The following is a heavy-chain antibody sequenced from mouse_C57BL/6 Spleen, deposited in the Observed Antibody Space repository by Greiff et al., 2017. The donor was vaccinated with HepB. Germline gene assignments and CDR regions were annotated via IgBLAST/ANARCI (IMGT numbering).Heavy chain of an antibody. CDR2: INPSSGYT. CDR3: AKHDGYYGYAMDY. Sequence: QVQLKQSGAELAKPGASVKLSCKASGYTFTSYWMHWVKQRPGQGLEWIGYINPSSGYTKYNQKFKDKATLTADKSSSTAYMQLSSLTYEDSAVYYCAKHDGYYGYAMDYWGQGTSVTVSS. J-gene: IGHJ4*01. V-gene: IGHV1-7*01. D-gene: IGHD2-3*01. CDR1: GYTFTSYW.